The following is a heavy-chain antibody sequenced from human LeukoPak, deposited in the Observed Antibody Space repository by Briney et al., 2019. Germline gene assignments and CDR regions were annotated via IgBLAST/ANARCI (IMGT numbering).Heavy chain of an antibody. J-gene: IGHJ6*03. CDR3: AKYDTVFGAAHFYMDV. D-gene: IGHD3-3*01. CDR2: IYSTGNT. V-gene: IGHV4-4*09. Sequence: KPSETLSLTCAVSGGSINTYYWSWIRQPPGKGLEWVGYIYSTGNTNYNPSLKGRVTISLDTSKNQFSLNLSSVTAADTAVYYCAKYDTVFGAAHFYMDVWGKGTTVTVSS. CDR1: GGSINTYY.